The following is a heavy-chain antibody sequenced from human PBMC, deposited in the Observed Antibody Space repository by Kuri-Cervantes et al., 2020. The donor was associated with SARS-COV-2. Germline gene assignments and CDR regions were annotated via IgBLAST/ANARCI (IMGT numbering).Heavy chain of an antibody. D-gene: IGHD3-9*01. CDR3: AMTGSTRNNFDH. CDR2: LYRSGST. CDR1: GNSITSDFY. Sequence: ESLKISCSVSGNSITSDFYWGWIRQPPGKGLEWIGSLYRSGSTHCNPSLKSRITISVDTSKNQFSLRLTSMTAADTAIYYCAMTGSTRNNFDHWGQGTQVTVSS. V-gene: IGHV4-38-2*02. J-gene: IGHJ4*02.